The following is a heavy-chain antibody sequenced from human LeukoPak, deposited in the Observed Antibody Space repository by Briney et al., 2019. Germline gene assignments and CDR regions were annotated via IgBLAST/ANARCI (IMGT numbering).Heavy chain of an antibody. CDR3: AKGSSNWLDHYYFDF. D-gene: IGHD6-13*01. V-gene: IGHV3-23*01. J-gene: IGHJ4*02. CDR1: GFTFSSYS. CDR2: ISGSGGST. Sequence: GGSLRLSCAASGFTFSSYSMNWVRQAPGKGLEWVSAISGSGGSTYYADSVKGRFTISRDNSKNTLYLQMNSLRVEDTAVYYCAKGSSNWLDHYYFDFWGQGTLVTVSS.